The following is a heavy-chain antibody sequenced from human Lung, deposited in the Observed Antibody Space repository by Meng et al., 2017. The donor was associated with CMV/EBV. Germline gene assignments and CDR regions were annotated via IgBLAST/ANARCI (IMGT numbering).Heavy chain of an antibody. CDR2: IDDSGST. Sequence: QVPLQESGPGLVKPSGTLSLTCGVSGVSISSNFRWTWVRQPPGKGLEWIGDIDDSGSTNYNPSLNSRISISLDKSKNHFSLKVNSVTAADTAVYYCARGKQDAWELLAYWGQGALVTVSS. J-gene: IGHJ4*02. CDR1: GVSISSNFR. D-gene: IGHD1-26*01. V-gene: IGHV4-4*02. CDR3: ARGKQDAWELLAY.